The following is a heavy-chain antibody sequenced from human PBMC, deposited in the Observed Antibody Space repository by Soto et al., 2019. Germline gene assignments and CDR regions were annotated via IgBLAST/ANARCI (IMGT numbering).Heavy chain of an antibody. CDR1: GYSFTSYW. D-gene: IGHD6-13*01. CDR3: ARLAAGYYYYYYGMDG. Sequence: GASLKISCKGSGYSFTSYWIGWVRQMPGKGLEWMGIIYPGDSDTRYSPSFQGQVTISADKSISTAYLQWSSLKASDTAMYYCARLAAGYYYYYYGMDGWGQGTTVSLAS. J-gene: IGHJ6*02. V-gene: IGHV5-51*01. CDR2: IYPGDSDT.